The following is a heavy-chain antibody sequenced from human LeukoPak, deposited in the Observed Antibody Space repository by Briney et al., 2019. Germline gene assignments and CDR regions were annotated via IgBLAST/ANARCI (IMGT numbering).Heavy chain of an antibody. J-gene: IGHJ5*02. CDR3: ARRYIWNYNGWFDP. V-gene: IGHV3-15*01. Sequence: GGSLRLYCAASGFTFSNAWMIWVRQAPGKGLEWVGRIKSKTDGGTTDYAAPVKGRFTISRDDSKNTLYLQMNSLRAEDTAVYYCARRYIWNYNGWFDPWGQGTLVTVSS. CDR1: GFTFSNAW. D-gene: IGHD1-7*01. CDR2: IKSKTDGGTT.